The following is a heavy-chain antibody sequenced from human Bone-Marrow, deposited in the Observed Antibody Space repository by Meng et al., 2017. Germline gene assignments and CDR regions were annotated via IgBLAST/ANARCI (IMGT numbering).Heavy chain of an antibody. D-gene: IGHD1-14*01. V-gene: IGHV3-7*01. CDR1: GFTFSSYW. CDR2: IKQDGSEE. J-gene: IGHJ5*02. Sequence: GESLKISCAASGFTFSSYWMSWVRQAPGKGLEWVANIKQDGSEEYYVDSVKGRFTISRDNAKNSLYLQMNSLRAEDTAVYYCARGNRGFDPWGQGTLVTVSS. CDR3: ARGNRGFDP.